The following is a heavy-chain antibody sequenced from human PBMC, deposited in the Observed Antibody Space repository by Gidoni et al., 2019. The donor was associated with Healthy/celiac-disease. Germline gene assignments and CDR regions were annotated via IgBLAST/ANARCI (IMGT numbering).Heavy chain of an antibody. V-gene: IGHV3-74*01. J-gene: IGHJ3*02. Sequence: VQLGGAGGGLGRRGGAVRLSVEDSGFTFSGYWMHWVRQAPGKGLVWVSRINSDGSSPSYAASVKGRFTISRDNAKNTLYLQMNSLRAEDTAVYYCASGAFDIWGQGTMVTVSS. CDR1: GFTFSGYW. CDR3: ASGAFDI. CDR2: INSDGSSP.